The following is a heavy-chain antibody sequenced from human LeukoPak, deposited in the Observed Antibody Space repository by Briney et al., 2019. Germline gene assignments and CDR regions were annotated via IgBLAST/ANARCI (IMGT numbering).Heavy chain of an antibody. V-gene: IGHV5-10-1*01. CDR1: GYSFTSYW. D-gene: IGHD4-17*01. Sequence: GESLRISCKGSGYSFTSYWISWVRQMPGKGLEWMGRIDPSDSYTNYSPSFEGHVTISADRSTNTAYLQWSSLKASDTAMYYCARLFHDYGDYGNWFDPWGQGTLVTVSS. CDR2: IDPSDSYT. CDR3: ARLFHDYGDYGNWFDP. J-gene: IGHJ5*02.